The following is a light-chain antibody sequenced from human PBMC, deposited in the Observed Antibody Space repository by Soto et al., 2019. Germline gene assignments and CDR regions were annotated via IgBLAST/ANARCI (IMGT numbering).Light chain of an antibody. CDR1: QSVSSN. V-gene: IGKV3-15*01. CDR3: QQYNNWPLN. Sequence: IVMTKSPATLSVSPWEAVTRSGRASQSVSSNIAWYQQNPAQAPRLLIYGASTRATGIPARFSGSGSGTEFTLTISSLQSEDFAVYYCQQYNNWPLNFGGGTKVDIK. CDR2: GAS. J-gene: IGKJ4*01.